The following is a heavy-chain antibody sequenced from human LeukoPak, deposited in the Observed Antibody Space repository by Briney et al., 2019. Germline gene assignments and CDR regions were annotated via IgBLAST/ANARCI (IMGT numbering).Heavy chain of an antibody. J-gene: IGHJ4*02. CDR1: GFTFSSYS. CDR3: ARGRNYYGSGSYYNPNFDY. Sequence: KAGGSLRLSCAASGFTFSSYSMNWVRQAPGKGLEWVSSISSSSSYIYYADSVKGRFTISRDNAKNSLYLQMNSLRAEDTAVYYWARGRNYYGSGSYYNPNFDYWGQGTLVTVSS. D-gene: IGHD3-10*01. V-gene: IGHV3-21*01. CDR2: ISSSSSYI.